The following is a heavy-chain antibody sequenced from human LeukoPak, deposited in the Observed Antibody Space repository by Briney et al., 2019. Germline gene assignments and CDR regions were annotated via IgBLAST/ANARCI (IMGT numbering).Heavy chain of an antibody. Sequence: GGSLSLSCEASGFTFSSYGLNWVRQAPGKGLEWVSFITSTSSTIHYADSVKGRFTISRDNAKKSLYLHMYNLRAEDTAIYYCARPVDSSMVTGFDLWGQGTLVTVSS. V-gene: IGHV3-48*01. CDR2: ITSTSSTI. CDR1: GFTFSSYG. J-gene: IGHJ4*02. D-gene: IGHD5-18*01. CDR3: ARPVDSSMVTGFDL.